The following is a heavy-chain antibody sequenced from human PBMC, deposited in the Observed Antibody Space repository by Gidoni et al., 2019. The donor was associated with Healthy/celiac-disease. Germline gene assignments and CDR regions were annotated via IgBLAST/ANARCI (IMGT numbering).Heavy chain of an antibody. CDR3: ARGGYCSSTSCYMTYYYYYMDV. CDR2: INHSGST. D-gene: IGHD2-2*02. J-gene: IGHJ6*03. V-gene: IGHV4-34*01. Sequence: QVQLQQWGAGLLKPSETLSLTCAVYGGSFSGYYWSWIRQPPGKGLEWIGEINHSGSTNYNPSLKSRVTISVDTSKNQFSLKLSSVTAADTAVYYCARGGYCSSTSCYMTYYYYYMDVWGKGTTVTVSS. CDR1: GGSFSGYY.